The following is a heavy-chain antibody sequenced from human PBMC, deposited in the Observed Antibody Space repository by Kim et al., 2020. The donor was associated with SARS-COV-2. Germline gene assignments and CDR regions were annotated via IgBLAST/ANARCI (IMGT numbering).Heavy chain of an antibody. CDR3: ARRFSGALVGWFDP. Sequence: SETLSLTCTVSGGSISSYYWSWIRQPPGKGLEWIGYIYYSGSTNYNPSLKSRVTISVDTSKNQFSLKLSSVTAADTAVYYCARRFSGALVGWFDPLGQGT. CDR2: IYYSGST. V-gene: IGHV4-59*08. D-gene: IGHD3-10*01. J-gene: IGHJ5*02. CDR1: GGSISSYY.